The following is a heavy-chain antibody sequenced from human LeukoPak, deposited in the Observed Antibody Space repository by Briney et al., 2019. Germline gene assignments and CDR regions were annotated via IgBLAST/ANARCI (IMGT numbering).Heavy chain of an antibody. V-gene: IGHV1-69*04. J-gene: IGHJ5*02. CDR3: ARDFGYGSGSYRRFDP. D-gene: IGHD3-10*01. CDR2: IIPILGIV. Sequence: SVKVSCKASGGTFSSYAISWVRQAPGQGLEWMGRIIPILGIVNYTQNFQGRVTITADKSTSTAYMELSSLRSEDTAVYYCARDFGYGSGSYRRFDPWGQGTLVTVSS. CDR1: GGTFSSYA.